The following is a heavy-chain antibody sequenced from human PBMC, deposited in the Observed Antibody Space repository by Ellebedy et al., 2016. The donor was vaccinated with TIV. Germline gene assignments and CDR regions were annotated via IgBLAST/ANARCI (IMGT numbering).Heavy chain of an antibody. V-gene: IGHV3-48*02. CDR1: GFIFSSYS. J-gene: IGHJ6*02. CDR2: IHKSGSPI. Sequence: GESLKISCATSGFIFSSYSMNWVRQAPGKGLEWVSYIHKSGSPIYYSDSVKGRFTISRDTAKNSLSLQMNSLREEDTAVYYCARDEGTAGGMDVWGQGTTVTVSS. D-gene: IGHD6-13*01. CDR3: ARDEGTAGGMDV.